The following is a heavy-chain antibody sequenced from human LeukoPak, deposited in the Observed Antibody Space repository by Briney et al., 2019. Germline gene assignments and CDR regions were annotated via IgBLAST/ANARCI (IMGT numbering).Heavy chain of an antibody. D-gene: IGHD2-21*02. CDR1: GFTFSSYA. CDR3: AKDPLAYCGGDCYRGYYFEF. CDR2: ISGSGGST. J-gene: IGHJ4*02. Sequence: GGSLRLSCAASGFTFSSYAMSWVRQAPGKGLEWVSAISGSGGSTYYADSVKGRFTISRDNSKNTLYLQMNSLRAEDTAVYYCAKDPLAYCGGDCYRGYYFEFWGQGTLVTVSS. V-gene: IGHV3-23*01.